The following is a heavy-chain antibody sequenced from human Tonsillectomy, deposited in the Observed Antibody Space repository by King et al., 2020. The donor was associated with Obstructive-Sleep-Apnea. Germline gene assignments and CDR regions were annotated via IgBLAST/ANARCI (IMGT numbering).Heavy chain of an antibody. CDR3: AKARTLYAFDI. J-gene: IGHJ3*02. Sequence: VQLVESGGGVVQPGRSLRLSCAASGFTFSSYGMHWVRQAPGKGLEWVAVISYDGSNKYYADSVKGRFTISRDNSKNTLYLQMNSLRAEDTAVYYCAKARTLYAFDIWGQGTMVTVSS. D-gene: IGHD3-16*01. CDR2: ISYDGSNK. CDR1: GFTFSSYG. V-gene: IGHV3-30*18.